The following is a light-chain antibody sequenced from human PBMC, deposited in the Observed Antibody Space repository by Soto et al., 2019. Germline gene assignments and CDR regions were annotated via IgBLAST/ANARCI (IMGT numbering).Light chain of an antibody. J-gene: IGKJ4*01. Sequence: DIQMTXSPSSLSASVXDXXTITXXASQGIGTSLVWYQQKPGKAPRLLIHGASTLQSGVPSRFSGSGSGTDFTLIISSLQPADVAMYYCQQYNAAPLSFGGGTKVEIK. CDR1: QGIGTS. CDR3: QQYNAAPLS. CDR2: GAS. V-gene: IGKV1-27*01.